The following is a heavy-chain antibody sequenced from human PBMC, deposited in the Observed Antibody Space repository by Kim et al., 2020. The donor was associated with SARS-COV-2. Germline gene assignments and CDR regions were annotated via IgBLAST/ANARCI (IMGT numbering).Heavy chain of an antibody. Sequence: GGSLRLSCAASGFTFSSYGMHWVRQAPGKGLEWVAVIWYDGSNKYYADSVKGRFTISRDNSKNTLYLQMNSLRAEDTAVYYCAKDFVDCSSTSCLYYYYYGMDVWGQGTTVTVSS. CDR1: GFTFSSYG. V-gene: IGHV3-33*06. D-gene: IGHD2-2*01. CDR2: IWYDGSNK. CDR3: AKDFVDCSSTSCLYYYYYGMDV. J-gene: IGHJ6*02.